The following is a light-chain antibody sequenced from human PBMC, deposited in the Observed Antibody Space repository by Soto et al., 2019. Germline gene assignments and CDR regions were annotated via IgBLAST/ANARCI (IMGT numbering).Light chain of an antibody. V-gene: IGKV1-33*01. J-gene: IGKJ5*01. CDR3: QQYDTRPTMT. CDR1: QDIDNY. Sequence: DIQMTQSPSSLSASVGESGTITCRASQDIDNYLNWYQHRPGEAPKLLIYAASYLETGVPARFSGSGSGTDFSFTITRLQPEDSATYYCQQYDTRPTMTLGQGTRVEIK. CDR2: AAS.